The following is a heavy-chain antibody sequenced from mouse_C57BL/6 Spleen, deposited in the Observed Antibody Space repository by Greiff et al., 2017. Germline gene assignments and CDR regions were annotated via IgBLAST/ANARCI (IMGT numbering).Heavy chain of an antibody. CDR3: TKGGNYFYYAMDY. V-gene: IGHV1-15*01. CDR1: GYTFTDYE. CDR2: IDPETGGT. Sequence: QVQLQQSGAELVRPGASVTLSCKASGYTFTDYEMHWVKQTPVHGLEWIGAIDPETGGTAYNQKFKGKDILTADKSSSTAYMELRSLTSEDSAVYYCTKGGNYFYYAMDYWGQGTSVTVSS. J-gene: IGHJ4*01. D-gene: IGHD2-1*01.